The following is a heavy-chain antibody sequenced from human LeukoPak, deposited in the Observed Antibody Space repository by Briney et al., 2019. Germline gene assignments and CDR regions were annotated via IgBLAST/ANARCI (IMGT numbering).Heavy chain of an antibody. CDR3: ATFRSGYSYGPFDY. CDR1: GYTLTELS. V-gene: IGHV1-24*01. J-gene: IGHJ4*02. Sequence: ASVKVSCKVSGYTLTELSMHWVRQAPGIGLEWMGGFDPEDGETIYAQKFQGRVTMTEDTSTDTAYMELSSLRSEDTAVYYCATFRSGYSYGPFDYWGQGTLVTVSS. CDR2: FDPEDGET. D-gene: IGHD5-18*01.